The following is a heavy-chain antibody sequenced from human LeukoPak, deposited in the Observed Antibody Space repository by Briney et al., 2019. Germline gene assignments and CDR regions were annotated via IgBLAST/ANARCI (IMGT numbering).Heavy chain of an antibody. J-gene: IGHJ5*02. Sequence: EASVKVSCKASGYTFTGYYMHWVRQAPGQGLEWMEWINPNSGGTNYAQKFQGRVTMTRDTSISTAYMELSRLRSDDTAVYYCARALWHSSSSFDPWGQGTLVTVSS. CDR2: INPNSGGT. D-gene: IGHD6-13*01. CDR1: GYTFTGYY. CDR3: ARALWHSSSSFDP. V-gene: IGHV1-2*02.